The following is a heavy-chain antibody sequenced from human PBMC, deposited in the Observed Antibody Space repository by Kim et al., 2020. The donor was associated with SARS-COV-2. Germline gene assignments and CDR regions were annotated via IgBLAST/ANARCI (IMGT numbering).Heavy chain of an antibody. V-gene: IGHV7-4-1*02. CDR2: P. CDR3: ARDSGSGSYDY. J-gene: IGHJ4*02. Sequence: PPYAQGFTGRFVFSLDTSVSTAYLQISSLKAEDTAVYYCARDSGSGSYDYWGQGTLVTVSS. D-gene: IGHD3-10*01.